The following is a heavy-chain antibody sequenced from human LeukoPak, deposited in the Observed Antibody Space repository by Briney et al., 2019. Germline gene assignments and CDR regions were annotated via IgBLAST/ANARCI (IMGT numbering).Heavy chain of an antibody. CDR2: ISAYNGNT. CDR1: GYTFTSYG. D-gene: IGHD3-16*01. CDR3: ARIMITFGGVLDAFDI. J-gene: IGHJ3*02. Sequence: ASVKVSCKASGYTFTSYGISWVRQAPGQGLEWMGWISAYNGNTNYAQKLQGRVTITADKSTSTAYMELSSLRSEDTAVYYCARIMITFGGVLDAFDIWGQGTMVTVSS. V-gene: IGHV1-18*01.